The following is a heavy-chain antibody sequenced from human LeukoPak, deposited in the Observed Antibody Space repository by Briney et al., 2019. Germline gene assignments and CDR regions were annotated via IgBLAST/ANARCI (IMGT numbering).Heavy chain of an antibody. CDR3: ARSYYMDV. Sequence: SETLSLTCTVSGGSISSDSYYWTWIRQPAGKGLEWIGRIDTSGSTNYNPSLKSRLTISLDTSKNQFSLKLNSVTAADTAVYYCARSYYMDVWGKGTTVTVSS. CDR1: GGSISSDSYY. J-gene: IGHJ6*03. CDR2: IDTSGST. V-gene: IGHV4-61*02.